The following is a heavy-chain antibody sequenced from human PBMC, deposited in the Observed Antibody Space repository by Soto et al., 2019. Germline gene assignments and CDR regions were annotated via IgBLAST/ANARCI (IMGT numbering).Heavy chain of an antibody. V-gene: IGHV1-69*01. Sequence: QVQLVQSGAEVKKPGSSLKVSCKASGGTFNSFAFSWVRQAPGQGLEWMGGITPIVGTVNYAQKFQGRVTITADESTSTAHMELSSLRYEDTAVYYCARGHCIGGICYSVVWWFDPLGQGTLVTVSS. CDR1: GGTFNSFA. CDR2: ITPIVGTV. CDR3: ARGHCIGGICYSVVWWFDP. D-gene: IGHD2-15*01. J-gene: IGHJ5*02.